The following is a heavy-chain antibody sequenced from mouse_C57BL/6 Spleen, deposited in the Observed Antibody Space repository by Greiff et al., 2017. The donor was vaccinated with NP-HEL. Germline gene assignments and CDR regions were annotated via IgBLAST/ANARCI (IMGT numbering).Heavy chain of an antibody. V-gene: IGHV1-69*01. J-gene: IGHJ1*03. Sequence: QLQQPGAELVMPGASVKLSCKASGYTFTSYWMHWVKQRPGQGLEWIGEIDPSDSYTNYNQKFKGKSTLTVDKSSSTAYMQLSSLTSEDSAVYYGARGGLGGGYFDVWGTGTTVTVSS. CDR1: GYTFTSYW. CDR3: ARGGLGGGYFDV. CDR2: IDPSDSYT. D-gene: IGHD4-1*01.